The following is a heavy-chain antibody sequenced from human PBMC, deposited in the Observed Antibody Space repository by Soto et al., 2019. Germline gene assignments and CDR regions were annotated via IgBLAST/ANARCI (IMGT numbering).Heavy chain of an antibody. D-gene: IGHD2-15*01. Sequence: SETLSLTCTVSGGSISSGAYSWSWIRLPPGKRLEWIGYIYHRGTSHYNPSLKSRVTMSVDRSRNQFSLNLRSVTAADTAVYYCARTLDLGGSAGTNWFDPWGQGTLVTRLL. CDR3: ARTLDLGGSAGTNWFDP. CDR2: IYHRGTS. J-gene: IGHJ5*02. CDR1: GGSISSGAYS. V-gene: IGHV4-30-2*01.